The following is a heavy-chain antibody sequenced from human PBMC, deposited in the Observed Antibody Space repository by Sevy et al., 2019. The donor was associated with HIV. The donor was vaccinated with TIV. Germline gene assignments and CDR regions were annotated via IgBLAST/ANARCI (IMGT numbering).Heavy chain of an antibody. Sequence: SETLSLTSNVSGDSISNNYWRWIRQPPGKGLEWIGYIYYSGRTNYSPSLKTRVTISTDTFKNQFSLKLTSATTADTAVYYCARAWQAYYYAVDVWGQGTTVTVSS. V-gene: IGHV4-59*01. CDR3: ARAWQAYYYAVDV. CDR1: GDSISNNY. J-gene: IGHJ6*02. CDR2: IYYSGRT.